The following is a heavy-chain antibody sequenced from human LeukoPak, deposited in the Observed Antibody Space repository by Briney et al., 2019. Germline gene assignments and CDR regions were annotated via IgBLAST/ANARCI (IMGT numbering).Heavy chain of an antibody. CDR1: GFTFSNYY. Sequence: GGSLRLSCVGSGFTFSNYYMYWVRKAPGKGPVWVSRIKNAGDDPIYADSVKGRFTISRDNAKNTVYLQMNSLRAEDTAVYYCARGGYGHNMDVWGEGTTVTVSS. J-gene: IGHJ6*03. D-gene: IGHD3-10*01. CDR3: ARGGYGHNMDV. CDR2: IKNAGDDP. V-gene: IGHV3-74*01.